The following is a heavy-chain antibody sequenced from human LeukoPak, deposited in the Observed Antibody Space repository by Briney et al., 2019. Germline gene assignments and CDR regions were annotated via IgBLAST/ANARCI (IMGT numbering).Heavy chain of an antibody. CDR2: IYTSGST. CDR3: ARAVVVTAIHDAFDI. Sequence: TLSLTCTVSGGSISSGSYYWSWIRQPAGKGLEWIGRIYTSGSTNYNPSLKSRVTISVDTSKNQFSLKLSSVTAADTAVYYCARAVVVTAIHDAFDIWGQGTMVTVSS. D-gene: IGHD2-21*02. J-gene: IGHJ3*02. V-gene: IGHV4-61*02. CDR1: GGSISSGSYY.